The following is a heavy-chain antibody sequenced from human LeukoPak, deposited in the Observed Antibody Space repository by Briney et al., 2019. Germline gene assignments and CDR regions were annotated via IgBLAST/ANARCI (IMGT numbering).Heavy chain of an antibody. J-gene: IGHJ4*02. CDR2: INSDGSST. D-gene: IGHD3-10*01. V-gene: IGHV3-74*01. Sequence: GGSLRLSCAASGFTFSSYWMHWVRQAPGKGLVWVSRINSDGSSTNYADSVKGRFTISRDNAKNTLHLQMNSLRAEDTAVYHCAKDRVFELWFEEASPYYFDYWGQGTLVTVSS. CDR1: GFTFSSYW. CDR3: AKDRVFELWFEEASPYYFDY.